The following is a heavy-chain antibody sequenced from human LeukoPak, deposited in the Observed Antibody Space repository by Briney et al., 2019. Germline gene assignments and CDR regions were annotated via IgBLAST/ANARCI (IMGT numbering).Heavy chain of an antibody. CDR2: INWNGGST. V-gene: IGHV3-20*04. CDR1: GFTFDDYG. J-gene: IGHJ5*02. D-gene: IGHD3-22*01. Sequence: GGSLRLSCAASGFTFDDYGMSWVRQAPGKGLEWVSGINWNGGSTGYADSVKGRFTISRDNAKNSLYLQMNGLRAEDTALYYCAREVLGYYYYNWFDPWGQGTLVTVSS. CDR3: AREVLGYYYYNWFDP.